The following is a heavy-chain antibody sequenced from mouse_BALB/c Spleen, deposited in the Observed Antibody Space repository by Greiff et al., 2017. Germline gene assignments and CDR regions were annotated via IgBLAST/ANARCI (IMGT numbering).Heavy chain of an antibody. D-gene: IGHD2-1*01. V-gene: IGHV4-1*02. Sequence: EVKLMESGGGLVQPGGSLKLSCAASGFDFSRYWMSWVRQAPGKGLEWIGEINPDSSTINYTPSLKDKFIISRDNAKNTLYLQMSKVRSEDTALYYCARPVGNYVYAMDYWGQGTSVTVSS. J-gene: IGHJ4*01. CDR3: ARPVGNYVYAMDY. CDR1: GFDFSRYW. CDR2: INPDSSTI.